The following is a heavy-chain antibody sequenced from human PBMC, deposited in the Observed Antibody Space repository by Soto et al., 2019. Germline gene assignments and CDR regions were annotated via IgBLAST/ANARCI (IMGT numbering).Heavy chain of an antibody. Sequence: ASVKVSCKASGYTFTGYYMHWVRQAPGQGLEWMGWINPNSGGTNYAQKSQGWVTMTRDTSISTAYMELSRLRSDDTAVYYCARELVGYYYGMDVWGQGTTVTVSS. CDR3: ARELVGYYYGMDV. D-gene: IGHD2-15*01. CDR1: GYTFTGYY. V-gene: IGHV1-2*04. J-gene: IGHJ6*02. CDR2: INPNSGGT.